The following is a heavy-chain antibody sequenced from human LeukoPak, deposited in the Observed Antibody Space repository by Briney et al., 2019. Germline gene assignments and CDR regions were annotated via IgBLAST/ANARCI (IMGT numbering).Heavy chain of an antibody. CDR1: GFTFSSYG. J-gene: IGHJ4*02. V-gene: IGHV3-33*01. CDR3: ARERRLELFDY. CDR2: IWYDGSNK. Sequence: PGRSLRLSCAASGFTFSSYGMHWVRQAPGKRLEWVAVIWYDGSNKYYADSVKGRSTISRDNSKNTLYLQMNSLRAEDTAVYYCARERRLELFDYWGQGTLVTVSS. D-gene: IGHD1-7*01.